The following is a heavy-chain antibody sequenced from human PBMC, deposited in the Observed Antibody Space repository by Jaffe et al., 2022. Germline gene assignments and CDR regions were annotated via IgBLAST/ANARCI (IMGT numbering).Heavy chain of an antibody. J-gene: IGHJ5*02. Sequence: QVQLVQSGAEVKKPGSSVKVSCKASGGTFSSYAISWVRQAPGQGLEWMGGIIPIFGTANYAQKFQGRVTITTDESTSTAYMELSSLRSEDTAVYYCAREREANSYYDSSGSFDPWGQGTLVTVSS. CDR1: GGTFSSYA. CDR2: IIPIFGTA. D-gene: IGHD3-22*01. CDR3: AREREANSYYDSSGSFDP. V-gene: IGHV1-69*05.